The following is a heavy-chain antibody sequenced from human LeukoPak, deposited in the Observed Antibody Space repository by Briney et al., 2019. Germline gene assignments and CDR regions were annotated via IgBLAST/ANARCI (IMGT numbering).Heavy chain of an antibody. CDR1: GFTFSNAW. J-gene: IGHJ4*02. Sequence: GGSLRLSCVASGFTFSNAWMSWVRQAPGKGLEWVSNIREDGSEKYYVDSVKGRFTISRDNAKNSLYLQMNSLRAEDTAVYYCAREGIGVAGDCWGQGTLVTVSS. CDR3: AREGIGVAGDC. V-gene: IGHV3-7*05. CDR2: IREDGSEK. D-gene: IGHD6-19*01.